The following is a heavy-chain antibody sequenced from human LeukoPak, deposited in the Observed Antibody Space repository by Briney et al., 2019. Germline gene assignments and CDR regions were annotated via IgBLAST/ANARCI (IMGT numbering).Heavy chain of an antibody. CDR3: ARHRYCTSTSCTFYLDS. CDR2: FSYSGSA. D-gene: IGHD2-2*01. Sequence: SETLSLTCTVSGASITSYYWSWIRQPPGKGLEWIGFFSYSGSANYNPSLKSRVTISIDTSKNQFSLKLTSVTAADTAVYYCARHRYCTSTSCTFYLDSWGQGRLVTVSS. CDR1: GASITSYY. J-gene: IGHJ4*02. V-gene: IGHV4-59*08.